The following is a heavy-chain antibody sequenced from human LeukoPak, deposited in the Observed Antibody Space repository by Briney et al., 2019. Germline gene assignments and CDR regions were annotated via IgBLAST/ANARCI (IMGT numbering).Heavy chain of an antibody. Sequence: GGSLRLSCAASGLTFSNSGMSWVRQAPGKGLEWVSYISSSANTIDYADSVKGRFTISRDNAKNSLYLQMNSLRAEDMGVYYCAREGGYHRLEYWGQGTLVTVSS. CDR1: GLTFSNSG. V-gene: IGHV3-48*03. J-gene: IGHJ4*02. CDR2: ISSSANTI. D-gene: IGHD5-12*01. CDR3: AREGGYHRLEY.